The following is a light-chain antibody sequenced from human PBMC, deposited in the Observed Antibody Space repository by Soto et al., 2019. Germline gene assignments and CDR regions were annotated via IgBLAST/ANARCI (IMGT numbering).Light chain of an antibody. Sequence: DIQMTQSPSTLSASVGDRVTITCRASQSISNWLAWYQQKPGKAPKLLIYDVSSLDGGVPSRFSGSESGTEFTLTITGLQADDFATYYCQQYSSYSPLTFGGGTKVDIK. CDR2: DVS. CDR1: QSISNW. J-gene: IGKJ4*01. V-gene: IGKV1-5*01. CDR3: QQYSSYSPLT.